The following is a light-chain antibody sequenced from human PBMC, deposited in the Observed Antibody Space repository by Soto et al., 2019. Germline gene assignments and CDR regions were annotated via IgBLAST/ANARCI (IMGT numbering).Light chain of an antibody. CDR3: QQYGSSSSWT. CDR2: GAS. J-gene: IGKJ1*01. V-gene: IGKV3-20*01. CDR1: QSVSSSY. Sequence: EIVLTQSPGTLSLSPGERATLSCRASQSVSSSYLAWYQQKPGQAPRLLIYGASSRATGIPDRFTGSGSGTDFTLTINGLEPEDFALYYCQQYGSSSSWTFGQGTKV.